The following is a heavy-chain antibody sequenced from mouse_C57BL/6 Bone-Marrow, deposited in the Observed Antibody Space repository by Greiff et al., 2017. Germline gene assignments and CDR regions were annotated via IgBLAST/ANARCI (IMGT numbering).Heavy chain of an antibody. J-gene: IGHJ1*03. CDR3: ARPYYSNYWYFDV. CDR1: GYAFSSSW. CDR2: IYPGDGDT. V-gene: IGHV1-82*01. Sequence: VQLQQSGPELVKPGASVKISCKASGYAFSSSWMNWVKQRPGKGLEWIGRIYPGDGDTNYNGKFKGKATLTVDTSSSTAYMQLSSLTSEDSAVYYCARPYYSNYWYFDVWGTGTTVTVSS. D-gene: IGHD2-5*01.